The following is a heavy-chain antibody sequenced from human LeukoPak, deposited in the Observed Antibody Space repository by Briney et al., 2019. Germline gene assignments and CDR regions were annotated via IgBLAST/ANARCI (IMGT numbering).Heavy chain of an antibody. V-gene: IGHV4-39*01. Sequence: GSLRLSCAASGFTFSDYYMSWIRQPPGKGLEWIGSIYYSGSTYYNPSLKSRVTISVDTSKNQFSLKLSSVTAADTAVYYCARLIDYYYGMDVWGQGTTVTVSS. CDR1: GFTFSDYY. J-gene: IGHJ6*02. CDR3: ARLIDYYYGMDV. D-gene: IGHD3-16*02. CDR2: IYYSGST.